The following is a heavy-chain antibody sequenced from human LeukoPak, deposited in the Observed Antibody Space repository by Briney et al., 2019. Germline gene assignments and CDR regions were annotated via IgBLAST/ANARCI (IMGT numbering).Heavy chain of an antibody. Sequence: GGSLRLSCAASGFTFSSYAMSWVRQAPGKGLEWVSVIYSGGSTYYADSVKDRFTISRDNAKNTLYLQMNSLRAEDTAVYYCARGVVSHRAFDIWGQGTMVTVSS. D-gene: IGHD2-2*01. CDR1: GFTFSSYA. V-gene: IGHV3-53*01. CDR2: IYSGGST. J-gene: IGHJ3*02. CDR3: ARGVVSHRAFDI.